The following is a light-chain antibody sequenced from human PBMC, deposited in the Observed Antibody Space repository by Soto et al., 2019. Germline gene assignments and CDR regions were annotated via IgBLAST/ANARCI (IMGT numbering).Light chain of an antibody. Sequence: EIVRTQSPATLSVSPGESATLSRMAIQTITNNLAWYQQKPGQAPRLLIYGASTRATGFPARFSGSGSGTEFTLTISSLQSEDFAVYYCQQYTNWPPTWTVGQVTKVDIK. CDR3: QQYTNWPPTWT. J-gene: IGKJ1*01. CDR1: QTITNN. V-gene: IGKV3-15*01. CDR2: GAS.